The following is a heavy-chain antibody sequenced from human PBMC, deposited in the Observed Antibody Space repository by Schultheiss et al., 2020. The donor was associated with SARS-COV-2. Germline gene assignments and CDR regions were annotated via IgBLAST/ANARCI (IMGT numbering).Heavy chain of an antibody. CDR3: ASGVYRFLEWQERDY. Sequence: SETLSLTCAVSGGSISSGDSSWSWIRQPPGKGLEWIGEVNHSGNTNYNPSLKSRVTISVDTSKHQFSLRLRSATAADTAVYYCASGVYRFLEWQERDYWGQGTLVTVSS. CDR2: VNHSGNT. D-gene: IGHD3-3*01. V-gene: IGHV4-30-2*01. CDR1: GGSISSGDSS. J-gene: IGHJ4*02.